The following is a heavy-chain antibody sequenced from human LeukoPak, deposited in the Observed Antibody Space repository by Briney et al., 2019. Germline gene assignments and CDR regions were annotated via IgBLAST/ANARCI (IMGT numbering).Heavy chain of an antibody. D-gene: IGHD6-6*01. CDR3: AKDPISSTAARRFDY. CDR2: ISGSGGST. J-gene: IGHJ4*02. Sequence: GGSLRPSCAASGFTFSSYAMSWVRQAPGKGLEWVSGISGSGGSTYYADSVKGRFTISRDNSKNTLYLQMNSLRAEDTAVYYCAKDPISSTAARRFDYWGQGTLVTVSS. CDR1: GFTFSSYA. V-gene: IGHV3-23*01.